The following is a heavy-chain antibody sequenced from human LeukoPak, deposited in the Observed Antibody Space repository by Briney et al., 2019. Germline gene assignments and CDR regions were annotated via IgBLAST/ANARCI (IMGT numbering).Heavy chain of an antibody. CDR1: GGSFSGYY. J-gene: IGHJ4*02. Sequence: SETLSLTCAVYGGSFSGYYWSWIRQPPGKGLEWIGEINHSGSTNYNPSLKSRVTISVDTPKNQFSLKLSSVTAADTAVYYCAGKYYDFWSGYPDYWGQGTLVTVSS. CDR2: INHSGST. D-gene: IGHD3-3*01. CDR3: AGKYYDFWSGYPDY. V-gene: IGHV4-34*01.